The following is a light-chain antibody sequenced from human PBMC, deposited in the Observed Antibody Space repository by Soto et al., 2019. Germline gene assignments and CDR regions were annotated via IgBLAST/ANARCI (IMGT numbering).Light chain of an antibody. CDR3: QQYNNWPRAT. V-gene: IGKV3D-15*01. J-gene: IGKJ4*01. Sequence: EIVLTQSPATLSLSPGERATLSGRASQSVSSYLAWYQQKPGQAPRLLIYDASTRATGIPARFSGSGSGTEFTLTISSLQSEDFAVYYCQQYNNWPRATFGGGTKVDIK. CDR2: DAS. CDR1: QSVSSY.